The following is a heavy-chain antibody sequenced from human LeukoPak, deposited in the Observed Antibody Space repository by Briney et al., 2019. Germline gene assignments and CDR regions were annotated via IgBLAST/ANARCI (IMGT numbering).Heavy chain of an antibody. CDR2: VSSGSSYM. CDR3: ARDLGDYNNYGEMAI. CDR1: GFTFSTYT. J-gene: IGHJ4*02. V-gene: IGHV3-21*01. D-gene: IGHD4-11*01. Sequence: GGSLRLSCAASGFTFSTYTMSWIRQAPGRGLEWVSSVSSGSSYMYYADSVKGRFTISRDNAKNSLSLQMNSLRAEDTAVYYCARDLGDYNNYGEMAIWGQGTLVTVSS.